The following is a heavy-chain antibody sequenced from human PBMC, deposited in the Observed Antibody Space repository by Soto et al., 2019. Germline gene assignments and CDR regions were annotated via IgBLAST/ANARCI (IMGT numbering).Heavy chain of an antibody. CDR1: GFTFSSYA. CDR3: ARDLGEAVAGLDY. CDR2: ISYDGSNK. D-gene: IGHD6-19*01. V-gene: IGHV3-30-3*01. J-gene: IGHJ4*02. Sequence: QVQLVESGGGVVQPGRSLRLSCAASGFTFSSYAMHWVRQAPGKGLEWVAVISYDGSNKYYADSVKGRFTRSRNNSKNTLYLQMSCLRAEDTAVYYCARDLGEAVAGLDYWGQGTLVTVSS.